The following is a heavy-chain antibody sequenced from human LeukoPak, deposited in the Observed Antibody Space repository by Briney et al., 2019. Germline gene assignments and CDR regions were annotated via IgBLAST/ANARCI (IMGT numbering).Heavy chain of an antibody. J-gene: IGHJ4*02. D-gene: IGHD3-22*01. CDR1: GGTFSSYA. CDR2: IIPIFGTA. Sequence: ASVKVSCKASGGTFSSYAISWVRQAPGQGLEWMGGIIPIFGTANYAQKFQGRVTITADESTSTAYMELSSLRSEDTAVYYCARGPSSGLTTPDYWGQGTLVTVSS. CDR3: ARGPSSGLTTPDY. V-gene: IGHV1-69*13.